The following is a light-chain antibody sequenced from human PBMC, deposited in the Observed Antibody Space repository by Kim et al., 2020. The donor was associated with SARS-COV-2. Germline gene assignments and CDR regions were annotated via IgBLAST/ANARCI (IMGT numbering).Light chain of an antibody. V-gene: IGKV3-15*01. CDR1: QSVSGN. CDR3: QRGLT. Sequence: ILSVYPGERATLSCRASQSVSGNLVWYQERPGQAPRLLIYGASTRATGVPVRFSGSGYGTEFTLTISSLQSEDFAVYYCQRGLTFGGGTKVDIK. CDR2: GAS. J-gene: IGKJ4*01.